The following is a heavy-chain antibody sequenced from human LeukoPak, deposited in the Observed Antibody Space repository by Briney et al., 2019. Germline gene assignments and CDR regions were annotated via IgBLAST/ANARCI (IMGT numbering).Heavy chain of an antibody. V-gene: IGHV3-33*06. CDR3: AKGGWFGELFPLDY. CDR1: GFTFSSYG. Sequence: SGRSLGLSCAASGFTFSSYGMHWVRQAPGKGLEWVAVIWYDGSNKYYADSVKGRFTISRDNSKNTLYLQMNSLRAEDTAVYYCAKGGWFGELFPLDYWGQGTLVTVSS. J-gene: IGHJ4*02. D-gene: IGHD3-10*01. CDR2: IWYDGSNK.